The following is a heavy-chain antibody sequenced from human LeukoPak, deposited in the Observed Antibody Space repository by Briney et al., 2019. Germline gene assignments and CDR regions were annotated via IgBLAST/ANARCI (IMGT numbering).Heavy chain of an antibody. CDR2: NNPSGGST. J-gene: IGHJ5*02. D-gene: IGHD5/OR15-5a*01. Sequence: ASVKVSCKASGYTFTSYYMHWVRQAPGQGLEWMGINNPSGGSTNYAQKFQGRVTMTRDTSTSTVYMELSSLRSEDTAVYYCARSLYANNWFDPWGQGTLVTVSS. CDR1: GYTFTSYY. CDR3: ARSLYANNWFDP. V-gene: IGHV1-46*01.